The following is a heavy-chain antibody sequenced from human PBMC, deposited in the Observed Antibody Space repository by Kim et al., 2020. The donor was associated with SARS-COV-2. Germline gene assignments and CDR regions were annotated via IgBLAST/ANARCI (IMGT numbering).Heavy chain of an antibody. V-gene: IGHV4-39*01. CDR3: ARWGRGYSYGYCFDY. Sequence: SETLSLTCTVSGGSISSSSYYWGWIRQPPGKGLEWIGSIYYSGSTYYNPSLKSRVTISVDTSKNQFSLKLSSVTAADTAVYYCARWGRGYSYGYCFDYWGQGTLVTVSS. D-gene: IGHD5-18*01. CDR2: IYYSGST. CDR1: GGSISSSSYY. J-gene: IGHJ4*02.